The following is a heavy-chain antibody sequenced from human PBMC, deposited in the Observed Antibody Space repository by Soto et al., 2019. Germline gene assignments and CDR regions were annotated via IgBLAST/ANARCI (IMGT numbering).Heavy chain of an antibody. D-gene: IGHD3-10*01. Sequence: PSETLSLTCTVSGGSISSYYWSWIRQPPGKGLEWIGYIYHSGSTNYNPSLKSRVTISVDTSKNQFSLKLSSVTAADTAVYYCARSQPVLLWFGENGAFDIWGQGTMVTVSS. CDR2: IYHSGST. V-gene: IGHV4-59*01. J-gene: IGHJ3*02. CDR3: ARSQPVLLWFGENGAFDI. CDR1: GGSISSYY.